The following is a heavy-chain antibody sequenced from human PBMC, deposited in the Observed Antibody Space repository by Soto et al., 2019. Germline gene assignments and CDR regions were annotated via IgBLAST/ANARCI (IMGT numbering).Heavy chain of an antibody. J-gene: IGHJ4*02. Sequence: PSETLSLTCAVYGGSFSGYYWSWIRQPPGKGLAWIGEINHSGSTNYNPSLKSRVTISVDTSKNQFSLKLSSVTAADTAVYYCARGVDGYNPFDYWGQGPRVAVSS. V-gene: IGHV4-34*01. D-gene: IGHD5-12*01. CDR2: INHSGST. CDR3: ARGVDGYNPFDY. CDR1: GGSFSGYY.